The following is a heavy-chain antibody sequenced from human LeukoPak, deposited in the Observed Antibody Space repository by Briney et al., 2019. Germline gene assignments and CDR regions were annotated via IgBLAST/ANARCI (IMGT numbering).Heavy chain of an antibody. V-gene: IGHV4-34*01. D-gene: IGHD1-26*01. CDR3: ARLGRRHPPIYCGMDV. CDR1: GGSFSGYY. J-gene: IGHJ6*04. Sequence: SETLSLTCAVYGGSFSGYYWSWIRQPPGKGLEWIGELKHSGSTNYNPSLKSRVTISVDKSKKQFSLKLSSVTAADTAVYHCARLGRRHPPIYCGMDVWGKGTTVTVSA. CDR2: LKHSGST.